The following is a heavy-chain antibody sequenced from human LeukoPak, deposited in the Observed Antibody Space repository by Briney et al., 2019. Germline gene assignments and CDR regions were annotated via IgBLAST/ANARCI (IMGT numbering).Heavy chain of an antibody. CDR1: GGSISSGGYS. CDR3: ARTVGHNFDY. J-gene: IGHJ4*02. V-gene: IGHV4-30-2*01. CDR2: IYHSGST. D-gene: IGHD4-11*01. Sequence: SETLSLACAVSGGSISSGGYSWSWIRQPPGKGLEWIGYIYHSGSTYYNPSLKSRVTISVDRSKNQFSLKLSSVTAADTAVYYCARTVGHNFDYWGQGTLVTVSS.